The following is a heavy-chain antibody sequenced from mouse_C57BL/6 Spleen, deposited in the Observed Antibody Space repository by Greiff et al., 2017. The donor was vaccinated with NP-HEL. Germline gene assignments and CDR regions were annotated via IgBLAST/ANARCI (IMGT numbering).Heavy chain of an antibody. D-gene: IGHD2-4*01. CDR1: GYTFTDHT. J-gene: IGHJ2*01. CDR2: IYPRDGST. V-gene: IGHV1-78*01. CDR3: ARRRAIYYDYVDYFDY. Sequence: QVQLQQSDAELVKPGASVKISCKVSGYTFTDHTIHWMKQRPEQGLEWIGYIYPRDGSTKYNEKFKGKATLTADKSSSTAYMQLNSLTSEDSAVYFCARRRAIYYDYVDYFDYWGQGTTLTVSS.